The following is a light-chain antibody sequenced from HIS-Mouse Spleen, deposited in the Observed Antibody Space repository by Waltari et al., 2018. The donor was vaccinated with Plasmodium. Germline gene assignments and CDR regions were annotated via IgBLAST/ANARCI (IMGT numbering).Light chain of an antibody. Sequence: QSVLTQPPSASGTPGQRVTISCSGSISSIGSNTVNWYQQLPGTAPKLLIYSNNQRPSWVPDRVAGSKSGTSASLAISGLQSEDEADYYCAAWDDSLNGVVFAGGTKLTVL. V-gene: IGLV1-44*01. CDR1: ISSIGSNT. CDR2: SNN. J-gene: IGLJ2*01. CDR3: AAWDDSLNGVV.